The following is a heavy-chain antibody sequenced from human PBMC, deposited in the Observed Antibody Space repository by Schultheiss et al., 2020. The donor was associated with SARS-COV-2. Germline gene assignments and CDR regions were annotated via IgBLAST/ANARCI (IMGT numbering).Heavy chain of an antibody. CDR3: AREGTYYDFWSGLPYYYGMEV. Sequence: SVKVSCKASGGAFSSNGVSWVRQAPGQGLEWMGWINPIFDTTNYAQTFKGRVTITADKSTTTAYMELSSLRSEDTAVYYCAREGTYYDFWSGLPYYYGMEVCCQGATVTVSS. D-gene: IGHD3-3*01. V-gene: IGHV1-69*06. CDR2: INPIFDTT. J-gene: IGHJ6*02. CDR1: GGAFSSNG.